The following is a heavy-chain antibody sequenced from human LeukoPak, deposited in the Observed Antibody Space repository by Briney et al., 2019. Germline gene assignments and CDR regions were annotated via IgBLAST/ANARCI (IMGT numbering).Heavy chain of an antibody. CDR2: ISSSGSVT. D-gene: IGHD1-7*01. V-gene: IGHV3-48*03. CDR3: ARDELRTGAFDI. Sequence: GGSLRLSCAASGFTLSSYEINWVRQAPGKGLEWVSYISSSGSVTYYADSVKGRFTISRDNAKNSLFLQMNSLRAEDTAVYYCARDELRTGAFDIWGQGTMVTVSS. J-gene: IGHJ3*02. CDR1: GFTLSSYE.